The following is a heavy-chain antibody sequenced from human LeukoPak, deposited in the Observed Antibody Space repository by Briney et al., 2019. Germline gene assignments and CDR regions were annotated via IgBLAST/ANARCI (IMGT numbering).Heavy chain of an antibody. Sequence: ASVKVSCKASGYTFTGYYIHWVRQAPGQGLEWMAWINPNSGGTKYAQNFQGRVTVTRDTSISTAYMELSSLTSDDTAVYYCARERIVVVTLSDAVDIWGQGTMVTVSS. V-gene: IGHV1-2*02. J-gene: IGHJ3*02. D-gene: IGHD2-21*02. CDR3: ARERIVVVTLSDAVDI. CDR1: GYTFTGYY. CDR2: INPNSGGT.